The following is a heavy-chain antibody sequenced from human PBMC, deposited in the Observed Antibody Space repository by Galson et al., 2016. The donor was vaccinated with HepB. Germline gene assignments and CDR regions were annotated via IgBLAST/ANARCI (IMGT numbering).Heavy chain of an antibody. V-gene: IGHV3-20*04. Sequence: SLRLSCAASGFTFDDYGMTWVRQAPGKGLEWVSGISWNGGGTTYADSVKGRFTISRDNAKNSLYLQMISLRAEDTALYYCARDVSSSSSIWYFDLWGRGTLVTVSS. D-gene: IGHD6-6*01. CDR1: GFTFDDYG. CDR3: ARDVSSSSSIWYFDL. J-gene: IGHJ2*01. CDR2: ISWNGGGT.